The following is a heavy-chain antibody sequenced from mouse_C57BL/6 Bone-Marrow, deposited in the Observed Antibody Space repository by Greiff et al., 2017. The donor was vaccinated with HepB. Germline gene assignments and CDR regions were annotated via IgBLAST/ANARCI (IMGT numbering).Heavy chain of an antibody. D-gene: IGHD1-1*01. J-gene: IGHJ3*01. Sequence: GGGLVQPKGSLKLSCAASGFSFNTYAMNWVRQAPGKGLEWVARIRSKSNNYATYYADSVKDRFTISRDDSESMLYLQMNNLKTEDTAMYYCVRQDYYYGPFAYWGQGTLVTVSA. CDR3: VRQDYYYGPFAY. CDR1: GFSFNTYA. V-gene: IGHV10-1*01. CDR2: IRSKSNNYAT.